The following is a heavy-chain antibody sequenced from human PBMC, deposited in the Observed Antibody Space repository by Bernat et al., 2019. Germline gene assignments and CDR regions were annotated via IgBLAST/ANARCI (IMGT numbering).Heavy chain of an antibody. CDR1: GFAFSSYE. CDR2: IGSGGRDI. CDR3: ARCTRTSYYYGMDV. J-gene: IGHJ6*02. D-gene: IGHD1/OR15-1a*01. Sequence: EVQLVESGGDLVQPGGSLRLSCAGSGFAFSSYEMNWVRQAPGKGLEWVSYIGSGGRDISYADSVKGRFTISRDNAKNSLYLQMDSLRAEDTAIYYCARCTRTSYYYGMDVWGQGTTVTVSS. V-gene: IGHV3-48*03.